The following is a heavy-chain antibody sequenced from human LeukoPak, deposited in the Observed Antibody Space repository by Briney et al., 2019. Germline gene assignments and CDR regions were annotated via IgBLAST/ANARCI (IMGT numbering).Heavy chain of an antibody. J-gene: IGHJ4*02. CDR2: IWYDGSNK. Sequence: GGSLRLSCAASGFTFSNYWMSWVRQAPGKGLEWVAVIWYDGSNKYYADSVKGRFTISRDNSKNTLYLQVNSLRAEDTAVYYCARDTTGYGPDFDYWGQGTLVTVSS. D-gene: IGHD3-9*01. CDR3: ARDTTGYGPDFDY. V-gene: IGHV3-33*08. CDR1: GFTFSNYW.